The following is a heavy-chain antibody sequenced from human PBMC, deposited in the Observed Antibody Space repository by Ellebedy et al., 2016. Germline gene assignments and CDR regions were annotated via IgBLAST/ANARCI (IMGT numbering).Heavy chain of an antibody. V-gene: IGHV3-66*01. Sequence: GGSLRLSCVVSGFSVSSNYLSWVRQAPGKGLEWVSVIYAGGSTFYADSVKGRFTISRDNAKISLYLQMNSLRAEDTAVYYCARKRTNWGYPQSPLDIWGQGTMVTVSS. D-gene: IGHD7-27*01. CDR2: IYAGGST. J-gene: IGHJ3*02. CDR3: ARKRTNWGYPQSPLDI. CDR1: GFSVSSNY.